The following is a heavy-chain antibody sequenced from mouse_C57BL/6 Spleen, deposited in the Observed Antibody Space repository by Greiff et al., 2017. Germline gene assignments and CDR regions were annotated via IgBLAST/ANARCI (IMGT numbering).Heavy chain of an antibody. J-gene: IGHJ3*01. CDR3: ARVAGDGYYFAY. CDR2: IYPGDGDT. D-gene: IGHD2-3*01. Sequence: QVQLQQSGPELVKPGASVKISCKASGYAFSSSWMNWVKQRPGKGLEWIGRIYPGDGDTNYNGKFKGKATLTADKSSSTAYMQLSSLTSEDSAVYFCARVAGDGYYFAYWGQGTLVTVSA. CDR1: GYAFSSSW. V-gene: IGHV1-82*01.